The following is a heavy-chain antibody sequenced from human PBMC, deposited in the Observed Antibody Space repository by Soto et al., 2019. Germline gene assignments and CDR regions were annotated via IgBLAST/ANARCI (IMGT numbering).Heavy chain of an antibody. CDR3: TTSNGHVDY. Sequence: EVQLLESGGGLVQPGGSLRLSCAASGFNFSPYSMNWFRQTPGKRLEWLSYITGASNTKYYADSVRGRLTISRDNAETTVYLQMNSLRPEDTAVYFCTTSNGHVDYWGRGRMVTVSS. CDR2: ITGASNTK. J-gene: IGHJ4*02. V-gene: IGHV3-48*01. CDR1: GFNFSPYS.